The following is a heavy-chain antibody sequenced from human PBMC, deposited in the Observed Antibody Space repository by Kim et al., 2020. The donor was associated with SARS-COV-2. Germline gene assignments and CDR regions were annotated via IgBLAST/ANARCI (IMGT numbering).Heavy chain of an antibody. CDR3: ARNLHCSSTSCYQGGWFDP. D-gene: IGHD2-2*01. Sequence: GRFTIPRDNAKNSLYLQMNSLRAEDTAVYYCARNLHCSSTSCYQGGWFDPWGQGTLVTVSS. V-gene: IGHV3-11*06. J-gene: IGHJ5*02.